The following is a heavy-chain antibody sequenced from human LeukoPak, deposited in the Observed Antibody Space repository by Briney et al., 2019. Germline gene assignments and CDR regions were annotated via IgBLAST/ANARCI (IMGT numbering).Heavy chain of an antibody. CDR3: ARESGSSRFFDY. Sequence: GGSLRLSCAASGFTFSSHWMHWVRQAPGEGLVWVSRVYNDGSTSNYADSVKGRFTISRDNAKNTLYLQMNSLRAEDMAVYYCARESGSSRFFDYWGQGTLVTVSS. CDR1: GFTFSSHW. D-gene: IGHD6-6*01. J-gene: IGHJ4*02. V-gene: IGHV3-74*01. CDR2: VYNDGSTS.